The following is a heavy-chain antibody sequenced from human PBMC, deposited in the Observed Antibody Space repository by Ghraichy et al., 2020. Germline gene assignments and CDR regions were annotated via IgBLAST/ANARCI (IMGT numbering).Heavy chain of an antibody. J-gene: IGHJ6*02. V-gene: IGHV3-53*01. CDR3: ARDYDMHV. Sequence: GGGRAPGKGLEWGSLIYSIGNAYYADSVKGRFTISRDDSRNTVSLQMNGLRAEDTALYYCARDYDMHVWGQGTTVTVSS. CDR2: IYSIGNA.